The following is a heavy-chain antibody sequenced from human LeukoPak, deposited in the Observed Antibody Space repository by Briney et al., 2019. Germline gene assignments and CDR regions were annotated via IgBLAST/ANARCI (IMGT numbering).Heavy chain of an antibody. CDR3: AKDPTGYYYDSSGYLLPDY. J-gene: IGHJ4*02. CDR2: IRYDGSNK. D-gene: IGHD3-22*01. CDR1: GFTFSSYG. V-gene: IGHV3-30*02. Sequence: GGSLRLSCAASGFTFSSYGMHWVRQAPGKGLEWVAFIRYDGSNKYYADSVKGRFTISRDNSKNTLYLQMNSLRAEDTAVYYCAKDPTGYYYDSSGYLLPDYWGQGTLVTISS.